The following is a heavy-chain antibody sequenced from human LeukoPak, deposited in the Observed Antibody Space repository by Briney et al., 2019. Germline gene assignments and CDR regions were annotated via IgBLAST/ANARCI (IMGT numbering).Heavy chain of an antibody. CDR2: INHSGST. Sequence: SSETLSLTCAVYGGSFSGYYWSWIRQPPGKGLEWIGEINHSGSTNYNPSLKSRVTISVDTSKNQFSLKLSSVTAADTAVYYCARGLTDSYGSRPFDYWGQGTLVTVSS. V-gene: IGHV4-34*01. J-gene: IGHJ4*02. CDR1: GGSFSGYY. D-gene: IGHD5-18*01. CDR3: ARGLTDSYGSRPFDY.